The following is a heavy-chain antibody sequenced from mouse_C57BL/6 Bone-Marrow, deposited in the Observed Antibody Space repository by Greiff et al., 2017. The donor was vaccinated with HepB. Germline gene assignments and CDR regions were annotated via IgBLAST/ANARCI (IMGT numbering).Heavy chain of an antibody. D-gene: IGHD1-1*01. Sequence: VQVVESGPGLVAPSQSLSITCTVSGFSLTSYAISWVRQPPGKGLEWLGVIWTGGGTNYNSALKSRLSISKDNSKSQVFLKMNSLQTDDTARYYCARILNYYGSSYEYFDVWGTGTTVTVSS. J-gene: IGHJ1*03. CDR3: ARILNYYGSSYEYFDV. V-gene: IGHV2-9-1*01. CDR2: IWTGGGT. CDR1: GFSLTSYA.